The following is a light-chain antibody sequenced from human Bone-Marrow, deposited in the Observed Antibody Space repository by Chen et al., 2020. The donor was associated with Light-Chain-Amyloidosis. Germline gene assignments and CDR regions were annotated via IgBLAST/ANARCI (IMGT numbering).Light chain of an antibody. CDR2: RDT. Sequence: SYELTQPPSVSVSPGQTARITCSGDDLPTKYAYWYQQKPGQAPVLVIHRDTERPSGISERFSGSSSGTTATLTVSGVQAEDEADYHCQSADSSGTSEVIFGGGTKLPVL. CDR3: QSADSSGTSEVI. V-gene: IGLV3-25*03. J-gene: IGLJ2*01. CDR1: DLPTKY.